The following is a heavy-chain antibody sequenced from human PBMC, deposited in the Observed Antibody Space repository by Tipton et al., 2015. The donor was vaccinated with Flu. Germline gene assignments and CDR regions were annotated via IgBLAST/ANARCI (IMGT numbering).Heavy chain of an antibody. Sequence: SLRLSCAASRFTFSSYAMSWVRQAPGKGLEWVSTISITGSSTFYADSVKGRFTISRDNSKNTLYLHLNSLRAEDTAVYYCAKDSTQFNRLWDWFDVWGQGTLVTVSS. CDR1: RFTFSSYA. CDR3: AKDSTQFNRLWDWFDV. V-gene: IGHV3-23*01. CDR2: ISITGSST. D-gene: IGHD5-24*01. J-gene: IGHJ5*02.